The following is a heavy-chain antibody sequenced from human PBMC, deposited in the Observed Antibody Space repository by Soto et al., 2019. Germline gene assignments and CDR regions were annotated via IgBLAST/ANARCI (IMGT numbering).Heavy chain of an antibody. Sequence: ASVKVSCKASGYTFTSYGISWVRQAPGQGLECMGWISAYNGNTNYAQKLQGRVTMTTDTSTSTAYMELRSLRSDDTAVYYCAREAVGYNYDFWSGYWFDPWGQGTLVTVSS. CDR2: ISAYNGNT. D-gene: IGHD3-3*01. V-gene: IGHV1-18*01. J-gene: IGHJ5*02. CDR3: AREAVGYNYDFWSGYWFDP. CDR1: GYTFTSYG.